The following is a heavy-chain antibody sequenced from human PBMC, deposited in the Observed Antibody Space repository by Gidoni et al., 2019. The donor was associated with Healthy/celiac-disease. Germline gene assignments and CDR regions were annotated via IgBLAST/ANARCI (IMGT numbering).Heavy chain of an antibody. CDR3: ARDGYYYDSSGGFEYFQH. Sequence: EVQLVQSGAEVKKPGESLQISCKGSGYSFTSYWIGWVRQMPGKGLEWMGIIYPGDSDTRYSPAFQGQVTISADKSISTAYLQWSSLKASDTAMYYCARDGYYYDSSGGFEYFQHWGQGTLVTVSS. J-gene: IGHJ1*01. CDR2: IYPGDSDT. D-gene: IGHD3-22*01. V-gene: IGHV5-51*01. CDR1: GYSFTSYW.